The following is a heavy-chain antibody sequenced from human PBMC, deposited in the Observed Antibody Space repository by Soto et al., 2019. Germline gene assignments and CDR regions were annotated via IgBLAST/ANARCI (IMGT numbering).Heavy chain of an antibody. D-gene: IGHD5-12*01. CDR2: TYYRSKWYN. Sequence: QTLPLTCAISRDSVSSNSAAWNWIRQSPSRGLEWLGRTYYRSKWYNDFAVSVKSRITINLDTSKNQFSLQLNSVTPEDTAVYYCARGRHSLASVILSTGPLEFWGQAPLVT. CDR3: ARGRHSLASVILSTGPLEF. J-gene: IGHJ4*02. V-gene: IGHV6-1*01. CDR1: RDSVSSNSAA.